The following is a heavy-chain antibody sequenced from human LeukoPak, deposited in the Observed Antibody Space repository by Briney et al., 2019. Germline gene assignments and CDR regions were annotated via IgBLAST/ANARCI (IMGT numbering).Heavy chain of an antibody. CDR3: AREAQGGANAFDL. Sequence: GGSLRLSCAASGFTISNYWMSCVRQAPEKGLEWVPNIKEDGSEKFYLDSAKGRFTISRDNAKNSLYLQMNSLRAEDRAVYYCAREAQGGANAFDLWGQGTLVTVSS. CDR1: GFTISNYW. D-gene: IGHD1-26*01. CDR2: IKEDGSEK. V-gene: IGHV3-7*04. J-gene: IGHJ4*02.